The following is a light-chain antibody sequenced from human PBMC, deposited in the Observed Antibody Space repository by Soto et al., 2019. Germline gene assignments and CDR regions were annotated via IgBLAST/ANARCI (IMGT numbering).Light chain of an antibody. CDR2: GAF. CDR1: RSFRSN. J-gene: IGKJ1*01. CDR3: QQYNYWPLT. V-gene: IGKV3-15*01. Sequence: IVISQSAVTPSLSPVQTATLSCRPSRSFRSNLAWYQQIPGQAPSLLIYGAFTRATGIPTRFSGTVSGTEFTLTISSLQSEDFALYYCQQYNYWPLTFGQGTKVDIK.